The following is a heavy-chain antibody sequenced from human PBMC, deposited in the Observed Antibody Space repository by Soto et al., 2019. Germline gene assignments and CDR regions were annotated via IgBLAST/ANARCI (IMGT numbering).Heavy chain of an antibody. CDR1: GFTFSSYA. CDR2: ISGSGGST. J-gene: IGHJ4*02. CDR3: AKVPKYSSSSPNPDY. V-gene: IGHV3-23*01. Sequence: GGSLRLSCAASGFTFSSYAMSWVRQAPGQGLEWVSAISGSGGSTYYADSVKGRFTISRDNSKNTLYLQMNSLRAEDTAVYYCAKVPKYSSSSPNPDYWGQGTLVTVSS. D-gene: IGHD6-6*01.